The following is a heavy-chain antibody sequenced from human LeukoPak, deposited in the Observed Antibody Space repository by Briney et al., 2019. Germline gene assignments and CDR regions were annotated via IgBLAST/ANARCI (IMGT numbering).Heavy chain of an antibody. CDR2: ISYSGST. J-gene: IGHJ3*02. CDR3: ASPEFRQWLVRRVAFDI. CDR1: GVSISSYY. Sequence: RASETLSLTCTVSGVSISSYYWGWIRQPPGKGLEWIGYISYSGSTNYNPSLKSRVTISVDTSKNQFSLKLSSVTAADTAVYYCASPEFRQWLVRRVAFDIWGQGTMVTVSS. V-gene: IGHV4-59*12. D-gene: IGHD6-19*01.